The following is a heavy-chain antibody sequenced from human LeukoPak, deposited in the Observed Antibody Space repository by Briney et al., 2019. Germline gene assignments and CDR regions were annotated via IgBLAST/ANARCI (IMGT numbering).Heavy chain of an antibody. V-gene: IGHV3-48*03. D-gene: IGHD2-15*01. CDR3: ARGETRIVY. Sequence: GGSLRLSCTASAFTFSSYEMNWVRQAPGKGLEWVSQISGRGSLIYYADSVKGRFTISRDNAKNSLYLQVNSLRDGDTAVYYCARGETRIVYWGQGTLVTVSS. J-gene: IGHJ1*01. CDR2: ISGRGSLI. CDR1: AFTFSSYE.